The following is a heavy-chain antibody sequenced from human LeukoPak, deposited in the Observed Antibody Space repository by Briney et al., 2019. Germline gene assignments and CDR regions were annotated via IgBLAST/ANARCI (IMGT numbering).Heavy chain of an antibody. CDR2: ISGSGGST. Sequence: GGTLRLSCAASGFIFSSHGMNWVRQAPGKGLEWVSAISGSGGSTYYADSVKGRFTISRDNSKNTLYLQMNSLRAEDTAVYYCAKEYYDILTGQSPFDYWGQGTLVTVSS. D-gene: IGHD3-9*01. V-gene: IGHV3-23*01. CDR3: AKEYYDILTGQSPFDY. J-gene: IGHJ4*02. CDR1: GFIFSSHG.